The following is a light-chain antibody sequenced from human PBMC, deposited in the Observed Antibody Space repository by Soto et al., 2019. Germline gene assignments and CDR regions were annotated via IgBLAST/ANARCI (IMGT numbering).Light chain of an antibody. Sequence: IVMTQSPATLSVSPGERATLSCRASQSVASNLAWYQQRLGQAPRLLVYGASTRATGIPARFSGSGSGTEFTLTISSVQYEDFEVYYCQKYNKWTVFTFGPGNRVDIK. CDR3: QKYNKWTVFT. CDR2: GAS. V-gene: IGKV3-15*01. CDR1: QSVASN. J-gene: IGKJ3*01.